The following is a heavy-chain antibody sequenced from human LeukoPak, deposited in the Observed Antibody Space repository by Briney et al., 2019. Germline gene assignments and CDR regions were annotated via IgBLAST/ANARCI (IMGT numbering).Heavy chain of an antibody. V-gene: IGHV3-7*01. J-gene: IGHJ4*02. CDR1: GFTFSSYW. CDR2: IKQDGSEK. D-gene: IGHD3-16*02. CDR3: ARSANDYVWGSYRYTHSDY. Sequence: GGSLRLSCAASGFTFSSYWMSWVRQAPGKGLEWVANIKQDGSEKYYVDSVKGRFTISRDNAKNSLYLQMNSLRAEDTAVYYCARSANDYVWGSYRYTHSDYWGQGTLVTVSS.